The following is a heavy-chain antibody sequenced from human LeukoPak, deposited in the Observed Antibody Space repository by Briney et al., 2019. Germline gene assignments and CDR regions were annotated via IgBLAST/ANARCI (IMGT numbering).Heavy chain of an antibody. V-gene: IGHV3-20*04. CDR3: ARASHGAWDFDY. CDR1: GFTFDDYG. D-gene: IGHD3-16*01. J-gene: IGHJ4*02. CDR2: INWNGGST. Sequence: GGSLRLSRAASGFTFDDYGMSWVRQAPGKGLEWVSGINWNGGSTGYATSVKGRFTISRDNAKNSLYLQMNSLRAEDTALYYCARASHGAWDFDYWGQGTLVTVSS.